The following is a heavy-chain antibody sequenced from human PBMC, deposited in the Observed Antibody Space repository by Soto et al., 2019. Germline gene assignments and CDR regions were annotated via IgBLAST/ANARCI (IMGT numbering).Heavy chain of an antibody. Sequence: SETLSLTCTVSGGSTISGDYYWSWIRQPPGKGLEWIGYIYYSGSTYYNPSLKSRVIISVDTSKNQFSLKLSSVTAADTAVYYCARGHSSSSFYFDYWGQGTLVTVSS. J-gene: IGHJ4*02. CDR3: ARGHSSSSFYFDY. CDR2: IYYSGST. D-gene: IGHD6-6*01. V-gene: IGHV4-30-4*01. CDR1: GGSTISGDYY.